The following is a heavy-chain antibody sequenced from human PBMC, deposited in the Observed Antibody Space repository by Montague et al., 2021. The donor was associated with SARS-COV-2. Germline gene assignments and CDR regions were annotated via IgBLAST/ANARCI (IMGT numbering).Heavy chain of an antibody. V-gene: IGHV3-48*03. D-gene: IGHD2-21*01. CDR2: ISSSGGGSTX. Sequence: SLRLSCAAPGFIFSSYEMNWVRQAPGKALEWISYISSSGGGSTXXXTXXXKGRFTISRDNAKNSLYLQMNSLRVEDTAIYYCARDRDWDDWCGMDVWGQGTTVTVSS. J-gene: IGHJ6*02. CDR3: ARDRDWDDWCGMDV. CDR1: GFIFSSYE.